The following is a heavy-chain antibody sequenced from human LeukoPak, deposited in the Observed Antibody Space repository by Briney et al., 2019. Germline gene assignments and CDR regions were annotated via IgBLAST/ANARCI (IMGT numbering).Heavy chain of an antibody. J-gene: IGHJ3*02. Sequence: GGSLRLSCAASGFTFSSYAMSWVRQAPGKGLEWVPAISGSGGSTYYADSVKGRFTISRDNSKNTLYLQMNSLRAEDTAVYYCAKLLWFGDLGVGPFDIWGQGTMVTVSS. V-gene: IGHV3-23*01. CDR2: ISGSGGST. D-gene: IGHD3-10*01. CDR3: AKLLWFGDLGVGPFDI. CDR1: GFTFSSYA.